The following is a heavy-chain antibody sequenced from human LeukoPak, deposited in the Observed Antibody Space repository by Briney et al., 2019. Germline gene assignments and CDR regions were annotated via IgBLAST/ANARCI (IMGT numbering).Heavy chain of an antibody. CDR1: GGSFSGYY. CDR3: ARAYHNWYFDL. D-gene: IGHD2-2*01. Sequence: SETLSLTCAVYGGSFSGYYWIWIRRPPGKGLEWIGEINPSGSTHYNPFLKSRVTISIDTSKNQFSLRLTSVTAADTAVYYCARAYHNWYFDLWGRGTLVTVSS. J-gene: IGHJ2*01. V-gene: IGHV4-34*01. CDR2: INPSGST.